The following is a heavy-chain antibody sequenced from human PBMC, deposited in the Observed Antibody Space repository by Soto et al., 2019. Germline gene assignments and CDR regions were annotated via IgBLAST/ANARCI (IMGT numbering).Heavy chain of an antibody. J-gene: IGHJ4*02. V-gene: IGHV3-33*01. CDR1: GFTFSSYG. CDR2: IWYDGSNK. D-gene: IGHD6-19*01. Sequence: QVQLVESGGGVVQPGRSLRLSCAASGFTFSSYGMHWVRQAPGKGLEWVAVIWYDGSNKYYADSVKGRFTISRDNSKNTLYLQMNSLRAEDTAVYYCARPWAGEAHSDYWGQGTLVTVSS. CDR3: ARPWAGEAHSDY.